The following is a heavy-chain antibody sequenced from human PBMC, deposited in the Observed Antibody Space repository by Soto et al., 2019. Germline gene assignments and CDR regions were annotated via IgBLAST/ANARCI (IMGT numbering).Heavy chain of an antibody. CDR1: GYSFTSYW. V-gene: IGHV5-10-1*01. D-gene: IGHD6-6*01. Sequence: AGESLKISCKGSGYSFTSYWISWVRQMPGKGLEWMGRIDPSDSYTNYSPSFQGHVTISADKSISTAYLQWSSLKASDTAMYYCATPSPYSSSPRGAFDIWGQGTMVTVSS. CDR2: IDPSDSYT. CDR3: ATPSPYSSSPRGAFDI. J-gene: IGHJ3*02.